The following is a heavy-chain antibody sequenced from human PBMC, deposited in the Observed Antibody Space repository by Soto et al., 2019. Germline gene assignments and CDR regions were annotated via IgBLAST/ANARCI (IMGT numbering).Heavy chain of an antibody. Sequence: AASVKVSCKASGYTFTSYDINWVRQATGQGLEWMGWMNPNSGNTGYAQKFQGRVTMTRNTSISTAYMELSSLRSEDTAVYYCASGASMVRGVIPWFDPWGQGTLVTVSS. CDR2: MNPNSGNT. V-gene: IGHV1-8*01. CDR3: ASGASMVRGVIPWFDP. D-gene: IGHD3-10*01. J-gene: IGHJ5*02. CDR1: GYTFTSYD.